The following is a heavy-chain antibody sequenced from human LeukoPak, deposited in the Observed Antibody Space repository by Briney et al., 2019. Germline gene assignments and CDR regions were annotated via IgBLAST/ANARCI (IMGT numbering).Heavy chain of an antibody. D-gene: IGHD2-2*01. CDR3: ARDSSPAALPYMDA. Sequence: PSETLSLTCLVSGGSMKRSYWTWIRQAPGKGLEWIGNIDDSGNTNYSPSLKSRVTISLDTSKNQFSLRVTSVTAADRGLYFCARDSSPAALPYMDAWAKGTTVTVSS. CDR2: IDDSGNT. CDR1: GGSMKRSY. J-gene: IGHJ6*03. V-gene: IGHV4-59*01.